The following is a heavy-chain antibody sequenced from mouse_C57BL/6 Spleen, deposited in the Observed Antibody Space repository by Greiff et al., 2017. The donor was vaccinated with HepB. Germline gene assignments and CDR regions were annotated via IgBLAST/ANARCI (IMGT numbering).Heavy chain of an antibody. Sequence: EVQLQQSGAELVRPGASVKLSCTASGFNIKDDYMHWVKQRPEQGLEWIGWIDPENGDTEYASKFQGKATITADTSSNTAYLQLSSLTSEDTAVYYSTTTMTTVGGPRGYFDVWGTGTTVTVSS. CDR3: TTTMTTVGGPRGYFDV. J-gene: IGHJ1*03. CDR1: GFNIKDDY. D-gene: IGHD1-1*01. V-gene: IGHV14-4*01. CDR2: IDPENGDT.